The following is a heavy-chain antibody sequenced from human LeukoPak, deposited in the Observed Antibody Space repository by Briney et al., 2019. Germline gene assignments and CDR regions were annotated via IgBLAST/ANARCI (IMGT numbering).Heavy chain of an antibody. CDR3: ARENLKHRVMVRGVDNWFDP. Sequence: GASVKVSCKASGYTFTSYGISWVRQAPGQGLEWMGWISAYNGNTNYAQKLQGRVTMTTDTSTSTAYMELRSLRSDDTAVYYCARENLKHRVMVRGVDNWFDPWGQGTLVTVSS. CDR1: GYTFTSYG. J-gene: IGHJ5*02. D-gene: IGHD3-10*01. CDR2: ISAYNGNT. V-gene: IGHV1-18*01.